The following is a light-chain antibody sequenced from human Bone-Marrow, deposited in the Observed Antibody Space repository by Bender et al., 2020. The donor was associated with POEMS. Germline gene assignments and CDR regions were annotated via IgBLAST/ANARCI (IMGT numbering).Light chain of an antibody. CDR1: SSDVGGYNL. J-gene: IGLJ2*01. CDR3: CSYAGDSGHVV. V-gene: IGLV2-23*02. CDR2: EVS. Sequence: QSAMTQPASVSGSPGQSITVSCTGTSSDVGGYNLVSWYQHHPGKAPKLVLYEVSKRPSGVSSRFSGSKSGNTASLTISGLQAEDEADYYCCSYAGDSGHVVFGVGTHLTVL.